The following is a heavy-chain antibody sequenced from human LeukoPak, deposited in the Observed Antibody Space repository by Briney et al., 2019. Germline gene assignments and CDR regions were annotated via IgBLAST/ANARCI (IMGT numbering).Heavy chain of an antibody. V-gene: IGHV3-48*03. CDR3: ARGPPYGSGKFGPFDY. CDR2: INSLGTTA. D-gene: IGHD3-10*01. J-gene: IGHJ4*02. CDR1: GFGFSSYE. Sequence: GGSLRLSCVTSGFGFSSYEMNWVRQAPGKGLEWISYINSLGTTADYADSVKGRFTISRDNAKNSLYLQLSSLRAVDTAVYYCARGPPYGSGKFGPFDYWGQGNLVTVSS.